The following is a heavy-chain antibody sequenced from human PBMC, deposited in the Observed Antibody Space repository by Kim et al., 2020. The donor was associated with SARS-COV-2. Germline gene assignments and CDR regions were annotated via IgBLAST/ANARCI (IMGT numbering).Heavy chain of an antibody. CDR2: ISGSGGST. V-gene: IGHV3-23*01. J-gene: IGHJ4*02. D-gene: IGHD5-18*01. CDR1: GFTFSSYA. Sequence: GGSLRLSCAASGFTFSSYAMSWVRQAPGKGLEWVSAISGSGGSTYYADSVKGRFTISRDNSKNTLYLQMNSLRAEDTAVYYCAKVLSRWGWGTAMDSPPGYWGQGTLVTVSS. CDR3: AKVLSRWGWGTAMDSPPGY.